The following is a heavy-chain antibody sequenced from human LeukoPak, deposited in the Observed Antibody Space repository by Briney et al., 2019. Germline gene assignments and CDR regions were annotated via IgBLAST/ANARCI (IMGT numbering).Heavy chain of an antibody. V-gene: IGHV3-74*01. J-gene: IGHJ4*02. Sequence: PGGSLRLSCAASGFTFSRYWMHWVRQAPGAWLVWVSRIKTDGTYTSNADSVKGRFTISRDNAKSTLYLQMNSLKVEDTAVYYCVADLGDYADFWGQGTLVTVPS. CDR3: VADLGDYADF. CDR2: IKTDGTYT. CDR1: GFTFSRYW.